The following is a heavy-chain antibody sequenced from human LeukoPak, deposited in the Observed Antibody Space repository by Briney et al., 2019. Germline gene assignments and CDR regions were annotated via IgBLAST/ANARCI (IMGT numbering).Heavy chain of an antibody. CDR1: GGSIGSHY. J-gene: IGHJ3*02. D-gene: IGHD3-22*01. V-gene: IGHV4-59*11. CDR3: ARDYYDSRGEAFDI. CDR2: VFYSGTT. Sequence: SETLSLTCTVSGGSIGSHYWNWIRQPPGKGLEWIGYVFYSGTTNYNPSLKSRVTISVDTSKNQFSLKLSSVTAADTAVYYCARDYYDSRGEAFDIWGLGTMVTVSS.